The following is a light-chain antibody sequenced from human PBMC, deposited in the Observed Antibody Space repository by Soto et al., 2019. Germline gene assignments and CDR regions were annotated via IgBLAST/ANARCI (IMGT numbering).Light chain of an antibody. CDR3: AAWDDSLNGPV. Sequence: QSVLTQPPSASVTPGQRVSISCSGSSSNIGNNTVNWYQQFPETAPRLLIYTTNQRPSGVPDRFSGSKSGTSASLAISGLQSEDEADYYCAAWDDSLNGPVFGGGTKLPS. V-gene: IGLV1-44*01. CDR1: SSNIGNNT. J-gene: IGLJ3*02. CDR2: TTN.